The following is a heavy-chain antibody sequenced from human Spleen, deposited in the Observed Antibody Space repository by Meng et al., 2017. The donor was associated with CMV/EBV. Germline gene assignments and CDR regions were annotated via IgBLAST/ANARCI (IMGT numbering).Heavy chain of an antibody. V-gene: IGHV3-48*03. J-gene: IGHJ4*02. D-gene: IGHD2-21*01. CDR1: GFTFSSYE. Sequence: GGSLRLSCAASGFTFSSYEMNWVRQAPGKGLEWVSYISSSGSTIYYADSVKGRFTISRDNSKNTLYLQMNSLRAEDTAVYYCARERVVVIAITPHSPGYWGQGTLVTVSS. CDR3: ARERVVVIAITPHSPGY. CDR2: ISSSGSTI.